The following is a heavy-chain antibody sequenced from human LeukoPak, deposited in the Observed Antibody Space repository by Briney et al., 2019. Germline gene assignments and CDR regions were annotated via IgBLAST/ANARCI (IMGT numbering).Heavy chain of an antibody. J-gene: IGHJ6*04. D-gene: IGHD6-19*01. CDR1: GGSISSYY. V-gene: IGHV4-4*07. Sequence: PSETLSLTCTVSGGSISSYYWSWIRQPAGKGLEWIGRIYTSGSTNYNPSLKSRVTMSVDTSKNQFSLKLSSVTAADTAVYYCARAVFDGWYPDKEDYYGMDVWGKGTTVTVSS. CDR2: IYTSGST. CDR3: ARAVFDGWYPDKEDYYGMDV.